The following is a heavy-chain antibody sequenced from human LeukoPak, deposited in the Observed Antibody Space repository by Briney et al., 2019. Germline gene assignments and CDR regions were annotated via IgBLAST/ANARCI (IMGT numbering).Heavy chain of an antibody. D-gene: IGHD3-22*01. V-gene: IGHV3-21*01. Sequence: GGSLRLSCAASGFXFSSYSMNWVRQAPGKGLEWVSSISSSSGYIHYADSVKGRFTISRDNAKNSLYLQMNSLRAEDTAVYYCARDRGYYDSSGFKGYFQHWGQGTLVTVSS. CDR1: GFXFSSYS. CDR3: ARDRGYYDSSGFKGYFQH. CDR2: ISSSSGYI. J-gene: IGHJ1*01.